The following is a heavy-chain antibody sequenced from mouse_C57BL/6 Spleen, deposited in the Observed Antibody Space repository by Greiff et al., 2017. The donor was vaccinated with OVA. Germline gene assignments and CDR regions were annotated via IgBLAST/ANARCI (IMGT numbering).Heavy chain of an antibody. V-gene: IGHV1-69*01. Sequence: QVQLQQPGAELVMPGASVKLSCKASGYTFTSYWMHWVKQRPGQGLEWIGEIDPSDSYTNYNQKFKGKSTLTVDKSSSTAYIQLSSLTSEDSAVYYCARGSPPYYGSSYGYFDVWGTGTTVTVSS. CDR2: IDPSDSYT. D-gene: IGHD1-1*01. CDR1: GYTFTSYW. CDR3: ARGSPPYYGSSYGYFDV. J-gene: IGHJ1*03.